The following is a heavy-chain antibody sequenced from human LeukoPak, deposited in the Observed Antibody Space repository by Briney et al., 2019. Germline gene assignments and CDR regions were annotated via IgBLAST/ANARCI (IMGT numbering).Heavy chain of an antibody. CDR2: TYHSGST. V-gene: IGHV4-4*02. CDR3: ARGKAYYYDSSGYFDY. Sequence: SETLSLSCAVSGGSISSSNWWSWVRQPPGKGLEWIGETYHSGSTNYNPSLKSRVTISVDTSKNQFSLKLSSVTAADTAVYYCARGKAYYYDSSGYFDYWGQGTLVTVSS. D-gene: IGHD3-22*01. J-gene: IGHJ4*02. CDR1: GGSISSSNW.